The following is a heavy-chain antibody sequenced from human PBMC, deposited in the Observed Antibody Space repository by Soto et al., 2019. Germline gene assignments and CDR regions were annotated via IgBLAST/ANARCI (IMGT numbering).Heavy chain of an antibody. CDR1: GGTFSSYA. CDR2: IIPIFGTA. Sequence: QVQLVQSGAEVKKPGSSVKVSCKASGGTFSSYAISWVRQAPGQGLEWMGEIIPIFGTANYAQKFQGRVTITADKSTSTAYLEVSTLRSEDTAVYYCAREGGVTHMDRFDYWGQGTLVTVSS. CDR3: AREGGVTHMDRFDY. D-gene: IGHD3-16*01. V-gene: IGHV1-69*06. J-gene: IGHJ4*02.